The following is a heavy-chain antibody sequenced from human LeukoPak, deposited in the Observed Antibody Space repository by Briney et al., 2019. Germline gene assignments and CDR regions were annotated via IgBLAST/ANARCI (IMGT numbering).Heavy chain of an antibody. D-gene: IGHD7-27*01. CDR3: ARGHWGLDC. CDR2: LSNTGSDI. J-gene: IGHJ4*02. Sequence: GGSLRLSCTVSGFTLSNHYMTWIRQAPGKGLEYISYLSNTGSDIFYADSVKGRFSISWDNAKNSLYLQMNSLRAEDTAVYYCARGHWGLDCWGQGTLVTVSS. CDR1: GFTLSNHY. V-gene: IGHV3-11*01.